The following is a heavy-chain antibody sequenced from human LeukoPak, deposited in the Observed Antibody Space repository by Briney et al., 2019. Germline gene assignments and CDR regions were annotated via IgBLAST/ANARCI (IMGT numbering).Heavy chain of an antibody. J-gene: IGHJ2*01. CDR2: ISSSGGTM. Sequence: LAGGSLRLSCAASGFTFSSYEMNWVRQAPAKGLEWLSYISSSGGTMYYADSVKGRFTISRDNAKNSLYLQMSSLRVEDTAVYYCARAGRVPAAGWGRHFDLWGRGTLVTVSS. V-gene: IGHV3-48*03. CDR3: ARAGRVPAAGWGRHFDL. D-gene: IGHD6-13*01. CDR1: GFTFSSYE.